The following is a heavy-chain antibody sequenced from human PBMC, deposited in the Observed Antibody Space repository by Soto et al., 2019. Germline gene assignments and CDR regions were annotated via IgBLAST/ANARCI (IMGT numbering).Heavy chain of an antibody. Sequence: GGSLRLSCAASGFTFSSYAMSWVRQAPGKGQEWVSTISGSGGSTYYADSVKGRFTISRDNSKNTLYLQMNSLRAEDTAVYYCAKDGLGAYSYGSYYFDYWGQGTLVTVSS. CDR2: ISGSGGST. D-gene: IGHD5-18*01. V-gene: IGHV3-23*01. CDR3: AKDGLGAYSYGSYYFDY. J-gene: IGHJ4*02. CDR1: GFTFSSYA.